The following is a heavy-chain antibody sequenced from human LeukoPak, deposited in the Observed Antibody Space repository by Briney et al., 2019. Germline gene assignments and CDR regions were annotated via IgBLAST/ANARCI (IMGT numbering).Heavy chain of an antibody. CDR3: AKGSHSSGWYTLDY. V-gene: IGHV3-21*04. J-gene: IGHJ4*02. Sequence: GGSLRLSCAASGFTFSSYRMNWVRQAPGKGLEWVSSISSSSSYIYYADSVKGRFTVSRDNSKNTLHLQMNSLRAEDTAVYYCAKGSHSSGWYTLDYWGQGTLVTVSS. CDR2: ISSSSSYI. D-gene: IGHD6-19*01. CDR1: GFTFSSYR.